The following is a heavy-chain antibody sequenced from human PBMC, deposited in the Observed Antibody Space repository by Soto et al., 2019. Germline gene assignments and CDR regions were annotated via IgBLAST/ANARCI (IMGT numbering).Heavy chain of an antibody. CDR3: ARSSGGSGKLWNYYGMDV. CDR1: GFTFSNYA. D-gene: IGHD3-10*01. J-gene: IGHJ6*02. CDR2: ISVRGTTT. V-gene: IGHV3-23*01. Sequence: PGGSLRLSCATSGFTFSNYAMGWVRQAPGKGLEWVSGISVRGTTTYYADSVKGRFTISRDNSKSTVYLQMNSLRAEDTAVYYCARSSGGSGKLWNYYGMDVWGQGTTVTVSS.